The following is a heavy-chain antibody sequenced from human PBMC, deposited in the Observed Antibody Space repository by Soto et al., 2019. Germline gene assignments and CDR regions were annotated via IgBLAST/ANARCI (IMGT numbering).Heavy chain of an antibody. V-gene: IGHV3-30-3*01. CDR3: ARDKRDLRFLEWSYYFDY. J-gene: IGHJ4*02. CDR1: GFTFSSYW. Sequence: PGGSLRLSCAASGFTFSSYWMSWVRQAPGKGLEWVAVISYDGSNKYYADSVKGRFTISRDNSKNTLYLQMNSLRAEDTAVYYCARDKRDLRFLEWSYYFDYWGQGTLVTVSS. D-gene: IGHD3-3*01. CDR2: ISYDGSNK.